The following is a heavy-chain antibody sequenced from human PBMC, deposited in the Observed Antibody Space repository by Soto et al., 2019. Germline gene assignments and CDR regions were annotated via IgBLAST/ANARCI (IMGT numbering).Heavy chain of an antibody. CDR3: ARVEMATTCDDAFDI. J-gene: IGHJ3*02. D-gene: IGHD5-12*01. Sequence: SVKVSCKASGGTFSSYAISWVRQAPGQGLEWMGGIIPIFGTANYAQKFQGRVTITADESTSTAYMELSSLRSEDTAVYYCARVEMATTCDDAFDIWGQGTMVTVSS. V-gene: IGHV1-69*13. CDR2: IIPIFGTA. CDR1: GGTFSSYA.